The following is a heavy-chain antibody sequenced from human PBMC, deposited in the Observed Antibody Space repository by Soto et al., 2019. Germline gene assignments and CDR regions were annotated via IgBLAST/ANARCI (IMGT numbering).Heavy chain of an antibody. Sequence: QVQLVESGGGVVQPGRSLRLSCAASGFTFSSYGMHWVRQAPGKGLEWVAVISYDGSSDFYADSVKGRFTISRDNSKKTLYLQMNSLTVEDTAVYYCAILVVPDSRRYWGQGTLVTVSS. D-gene: IGHD2-15*01. CDR3: AILVVPDSRRY. CDR1: GFTFSSYG. V-gene: IGHV3-30*03. J-gene: IGHJ4*02. CDR2: ISYDGSSD.